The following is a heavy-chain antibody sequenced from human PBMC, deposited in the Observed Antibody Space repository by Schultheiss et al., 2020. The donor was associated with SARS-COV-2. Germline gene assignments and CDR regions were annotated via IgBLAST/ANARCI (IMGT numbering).Heavy chain of an antibody. D-gene: IGHD6-6*01. CDR3: AREPAYSSSPFDY. CDR2: ISSSSSYI. Sequence: GGSLRLSCAASGFTFSNFWMHWVRQAPGKGLEWVSSISSSSSYIYYADSVKGRFTISRDNAKNSLYLQMNSLRAEDTAVYYCAREPAYSSSPFDYWGQGTLVTVSS. J-gene: IGHJ4*02. V-gene: IGHV3-21*01. CDR1: GFTFSNFW.